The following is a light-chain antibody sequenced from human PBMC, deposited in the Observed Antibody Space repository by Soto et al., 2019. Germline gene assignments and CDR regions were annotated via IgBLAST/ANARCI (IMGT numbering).Light chain of an antibody. V-gene: IGLV2-14*01. J-gene: IGLJ1*01. CDR1: SSDIGTYNY. CDR2: EVS. CDR3: NSYTSSSTLDV. Sequence: QAASVSGSPGQSITISCTGTSSDIGTYNYVSWYQQHPGKAPKLMLYEVSNRPSGVSNRFFGSKSGNSASLTISGLQAEDEADYFCNSYTSSSTLDVFGTGTKGTVL.